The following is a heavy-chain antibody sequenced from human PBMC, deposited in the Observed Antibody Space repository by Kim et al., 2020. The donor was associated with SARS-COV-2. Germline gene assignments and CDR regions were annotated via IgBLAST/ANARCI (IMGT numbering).Heavy chain of an antibody. J-gene: IGHJ4*02. D-gene: IGHD3-9*01. CDR3: ARGRDVDWLLPDFDY. CDR1: GFTFINYE. CDR2: ISGNGGTI. Sequence: GGSLRLSCAASGFTFINYEMSWVRQAPGKGLEWVSYISGNGGTIKYSDSVKGRCTISRDSAKNSLFLQMNSLRAEDTAVYYCARGRDVDWLLPDFDYWGQGTLVAVSS. V-gene: IGHV3-48*03.